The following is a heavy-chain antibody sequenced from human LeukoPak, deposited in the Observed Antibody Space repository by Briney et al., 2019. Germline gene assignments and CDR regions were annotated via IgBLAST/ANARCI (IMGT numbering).Heavy chain of an antibody. CDR3: AREEWLPIKNLDY. Sequence: GGSLRLSCAASGFTFSSYGMHWVRQAPGKGLEWVAVIWYDGSNKYYADSVKGRFTISRDNSKNTLYLQMNSLRAEDTAVYYCAREEWLPIKNLDYWGQGTLVTVPS. CDR1: GFTFSSYG. J-gene: IGHJ4*02. CDR2: IWYDGSNK. D-gene: IGHD3-3*01. V-gene: IGHV3-33*01.